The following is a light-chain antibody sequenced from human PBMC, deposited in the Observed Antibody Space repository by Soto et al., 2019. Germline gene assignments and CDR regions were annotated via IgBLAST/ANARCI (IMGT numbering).Light chain of an antibody. V-gene: IGLV2-14*01. CDR1: SSDVGGYNS. CDR2: DVT. Sequence: QSVLTQPASVSGSPGQSITISCTGTSSDVGGYNSVSWYQQDPGKAPKLMIYDVTNRPSGVSNRFSGSKSGNTASLTISGLQAEDEADYYCSSFTSDITYVFGAGTKLTVL. J-gene: IGLJ1*01. CDR3: SSFTSDITYV.